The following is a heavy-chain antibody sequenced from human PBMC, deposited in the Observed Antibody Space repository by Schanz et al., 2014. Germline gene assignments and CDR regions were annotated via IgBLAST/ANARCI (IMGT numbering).Heavy chain of an antibody. CDR3: ARDRRRYCSTASCLHDNWFDP. D-gene: IGHD2-2*01. V-gene: IGHV1-18*01. CDR1: GYTFTSYG. J-gene: IGHJ5*02. CDR2: ISAYNGNT. Sequence: QVQLVQSGAEVKKPGASVKVSCKASGYTFTSYGINWVRQAPGQGLEWMGWISAYNGNTNYAQKLQGRVTLTTDTSTSTAYMELRNLRSDDTAVYYCARDRRRYCSTASCLHDNWFDPWGQGTLVIVSS.